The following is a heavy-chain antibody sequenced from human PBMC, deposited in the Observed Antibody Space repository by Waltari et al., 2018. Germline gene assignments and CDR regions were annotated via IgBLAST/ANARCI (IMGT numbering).Heavy chain of an antibody. J-gene: IGHJ4*02. CDR3: ARGGRRGAYIDY. V-gene: IGHV3-53*04. CDR1: GFSVSVNY. D-gene: IGHD3-10*01. CDR2: IYGGGST. Sequence: EVQLVESGGGLVQPGGSLRLSCAASGFSVSVNYMTWVRQSPGKGLEWVSVIYGGGSTYYADSVKGRFLISRHSSENTLYLQMNSLRDDDTAIYYCARGGRRGAYIDYWGQGTLVTVSS.